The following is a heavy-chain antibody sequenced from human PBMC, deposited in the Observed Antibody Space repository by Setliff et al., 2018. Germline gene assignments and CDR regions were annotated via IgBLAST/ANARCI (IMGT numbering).Heavy chain of an antibody. V-gene: IGHV1-69*13. D-gene: IGHD3-10*01. J-gene: IGHJ4*02. CDR2: IIPILGTA. Sequence: SVKVSCKASGGTFSSYAISWVRQAPGQGLEWMGGIIPILGTANYAQKFQGRVTITADESTSTAYMELSSLRSEDTAVYYCARGIEPLLPVPDYWGQGTLVTVSS. CDR3: ARGIEPLLPVPDY. CDR1: GGTFSSYA.